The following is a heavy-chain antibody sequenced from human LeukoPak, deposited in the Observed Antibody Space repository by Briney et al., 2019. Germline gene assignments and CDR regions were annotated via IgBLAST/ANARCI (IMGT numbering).Heavy chain of an antibody. Sequence: ASVKVSCKASGYTFTDFYIYWVRQAPGQGLEWMGWIDPNSGGTGYSQKFQGGVTMTRDTSISTAYMELSSLRSDDTAVYYCARVGSSSWQLFDYWGQGTLVTVSS. CDR1: GYTFTDFY. V-gene: IGHV1-2*02. CDR2: IDPNSGGT. J-gene: IGHJ4*02. D-gene: IGHD6-13*01. CDR3: ARVGSSSWQLFDY.